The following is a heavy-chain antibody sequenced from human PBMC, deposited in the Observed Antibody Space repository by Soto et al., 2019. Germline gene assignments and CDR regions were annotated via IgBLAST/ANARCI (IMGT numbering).Heavy chain of an antibody. CDR2: IHNSGTT. J-gene: IGHJ4*02. CDR1: GASINTYY. D-gene: IGHD3-10*01. Sequence: SETLSLTCTVSGASINTYYWAWIRQPPGKGLEWIGYIHNSGTTDYNPSLKSRVTMSVDTSKSQFSLKLSSVTAADTAVYYCARDYRAGSYGIDYWGQGTLVTVSS. V-gene: IGHV4-59*01. CDR3: ARDYRAGSYGIDY.